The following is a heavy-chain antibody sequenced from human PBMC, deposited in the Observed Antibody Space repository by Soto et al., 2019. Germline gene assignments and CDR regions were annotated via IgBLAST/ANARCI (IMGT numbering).Heavy chain of an antibody. CDR1: GGSFSGYY. CDR2: INHSGST. D-gene: IGHD5-18*01. Sequence: SETLSLTCAVYGGSFSGYYWSWIRQPPGKGLEWIGEINHSGSTNYNPSLKSRVTISVDTSKNQFSLKLSSVTAADTAVYYCARSRRVDTAMVTLDYWGQGTLVTVSS. J-gene: IGHJ4*02. CDR3: ARSRRVDTAMVTLDY. V-gene: IGHV4-34*01.